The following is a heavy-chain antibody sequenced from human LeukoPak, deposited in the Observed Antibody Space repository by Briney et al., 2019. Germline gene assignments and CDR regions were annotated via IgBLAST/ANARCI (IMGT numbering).Heavy chain of an antibody. V-gene: IGHV1-69*06. Sequence: SVKVSCKASGGTFSSYAISWVRQAPGQGLEWMGGIIPIFGTANYAQKFQGRVTITADKSTSTAYMELSSLRSEDTAVYYCARDYYDSSGYPPPLGYWGQGTLVTVSS. CDR3: ARDYYDSSGYPPPLGY. CDR2: IIPIFGTA. J-gene: IGHJ4*02. D-gene: IGHD3-22*01. CDR1: GGTFSSYA.